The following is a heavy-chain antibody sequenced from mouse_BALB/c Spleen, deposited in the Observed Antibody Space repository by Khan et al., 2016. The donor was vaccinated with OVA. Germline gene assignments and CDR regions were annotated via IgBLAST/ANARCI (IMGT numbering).Heavy chain of an antibody. D-gene: IGHD3-3*01. CDR1: GYTFINYW. CDR2: INPSTGYT. V-gene: IGHV1-7*01. Sequence: QVQLQQSGAELAKPGASVKMSCKASGYTFINYWILWVKQRPGRGLEWIGYINPSTGYTEYNQNFKDMATLTADKSSSTSYLQLSSLTSEDSAVYYRERRGQGWDMDNWGKGTTRTVSS. CDR3: ERRGQGWDMDN. J-gene: IGHJ2*01.